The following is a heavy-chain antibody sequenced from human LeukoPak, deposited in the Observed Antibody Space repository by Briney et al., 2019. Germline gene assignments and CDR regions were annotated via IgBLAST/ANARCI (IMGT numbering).Heavy chain of an antibody. CDR2: INTNNVNR. D-gene: IGHD1-1*01. V-gene: IGHV1-18*01. CDR3: ARAGQLDY. J-gene: IGHJ4*02. Sequence: ASVNLSCKASGYTFTSYGINWVRQAPGPGLEWMGWINTNNVNRNYAQKLQGRVTMTTDTSTNTAYMELMSLTSDDTAVCYCARAGQLDYWGQGTLVTVSS. CDR1: GYTFTSYG.